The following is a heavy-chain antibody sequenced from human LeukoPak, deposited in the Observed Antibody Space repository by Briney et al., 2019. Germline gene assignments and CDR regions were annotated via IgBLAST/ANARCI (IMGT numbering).Heavy chain of an antibody. D-gene: IGHD2-2*01. V-gene: IGHV3-30-3*02. Sequence: GGSLRLSCAASAFPFNSYWMTWVRQAPGKGLEWVAVISYDGSNKYYADSVKGRFTISRDNSKNTLYLQMNSLRAEDTAVYYCANFGASSSANYWGQGTLVTVSS. J-gene: IGHJ4*02. CDR1: AFPFNSYW. CDR2: ISYDGSNK. CDR3: ANFGASSSANY.